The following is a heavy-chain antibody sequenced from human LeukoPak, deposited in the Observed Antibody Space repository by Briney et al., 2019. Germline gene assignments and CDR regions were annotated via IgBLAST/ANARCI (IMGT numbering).Heavy chain of an antibody. Sequence: PGGSLRLSCAASGFTFSSCGMHWVRQAPGKGLEWVAFTRYDGSNKYYADSVKGRFTISRDNSKNTLYLQMNSLRTEDTAVYYCAKDIFYYYGSGSHGGDYWGQGTLVTVSS. D-gene: IGHD3-10*01. J-gene: IGHJ4*02. CDR1: GFTFSSCG. CDR2: TRYDGSNK. V-gene: IGHV3-30*02. CDR3: AKDIFYYYGSGSHGGDY.